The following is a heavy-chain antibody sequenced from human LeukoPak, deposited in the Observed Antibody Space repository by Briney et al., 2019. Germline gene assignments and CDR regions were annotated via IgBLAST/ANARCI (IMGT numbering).Heavy chain of an antibody. CDR2: IYTSGST. V-gene: IGHV4-61*02. CDR3: ARARYDFWSGSGFDP. D-gene: IGHD3-3*01. Sequence: PSQTLSLTCTVSGGSIGSGSYYWSWSRQPAGKGLEWIGRIYTSGSTNYNPSLKSRVTISVDTSKNQFSLKLSSVTAADTAVYYCARARYDFWSGSGFDPWGQGTLVTVSS. CDR1: GGSIGSGSYY. J-gene: IGHJ5*02.